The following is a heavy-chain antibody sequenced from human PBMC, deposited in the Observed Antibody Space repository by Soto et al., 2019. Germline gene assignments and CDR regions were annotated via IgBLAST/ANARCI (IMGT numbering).Heavy chain of an antibody. CDR2: ISYDGDHK. CDR3: ARELGGLGYAGMDV. D-gene: IGHD3-16*01. J-gene: IGHJ6*02. CDR1: RFTFTNYA. Sequence: QVQLVESGGGVVQPGKSLSLSCAASRFTFTNYAFHWVRQPPGKGLEWVAVISYDGDHKYYADSVKGRFTISRDNLKKTLYLQMTSLRTEYTVVCYCARELGGLGYAGMDVWGQGTTVTVSS. V-gene: IGHV3-30-3*01.